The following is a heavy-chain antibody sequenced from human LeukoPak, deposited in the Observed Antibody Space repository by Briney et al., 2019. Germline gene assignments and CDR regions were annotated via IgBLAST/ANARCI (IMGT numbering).Heavy chain of an antibody. CDR1: GGSISSSSYY. Sequence: SETLSLTCTVSGGSISSSSYYWGWIRQPPGKGLEWIGSIYYSGSTYYNPSLKSRVTISVDTSKNQFSLKLSSVTAADTAVYYCARRADYDILTGYPYYFDYWGQGTLVTVSS. D-gene: IGHD3-9*01. J-gene: IGHJ4*02. CDR2: IYYSGST. V-gene: IGHV4-39*01. CDR3: ARRADYDILTGYPYYFDY.